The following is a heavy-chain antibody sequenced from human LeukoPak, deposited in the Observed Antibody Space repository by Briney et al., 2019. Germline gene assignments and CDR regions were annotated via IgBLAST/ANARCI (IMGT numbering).Heavy chain of an antibody. CDR1: GYTFTGYY. V-gene: IGHV1-2*02. Sequence: ASVKVSCKASGYTFTGYYMHWVRQAPAQGLEWMGWINPNSGGTNYAQKFQGRVTMTRDTSISTAYMELSRLRSDDTAVYYCARGDYYGSGRPTNAFDYWGQGTLVTVSS. CDR3: ARGDYYGSGRPTNAFDY. D-gene: IGHD3-10*01. CDR2: INPNSGGT. J-gene: IGHJ4*02.